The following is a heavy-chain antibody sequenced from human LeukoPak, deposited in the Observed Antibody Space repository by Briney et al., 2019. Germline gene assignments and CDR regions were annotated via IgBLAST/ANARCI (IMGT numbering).Heavy chain of an antibody. Sequence: ASVKVSCKASGYSFISYGINWVRQAPGQGLEWMGWISTYDDNIKYAQSLQGRLTLTIDTSTSTAYMELRSLTSDDTAVYYCARDSWGRFDYWGQGTLVAVSS. CDR1: GYSFISYG. J-gene: IGHJ4*02. CDR3: ARDSWGRFDY. V-gene: IGHV1-18*01. CDR2: ISTYDDNI. D-gene: IGHD7-27*01.